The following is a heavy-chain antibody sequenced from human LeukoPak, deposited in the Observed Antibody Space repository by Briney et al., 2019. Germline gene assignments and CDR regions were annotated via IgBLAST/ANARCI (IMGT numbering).Heavy chain of an antibody. CDR2: IYHSGST. J-gene: IGHJ4*02. Sequence: PSETLSLTCSVSGGSINSDGYYWSWLRQPPGKGLEWIGYIYHSGSTYYNPSLKSRVTISLDRSKNQFSLKLISVTAADTAFYYCARIKEAATDSLYFDYWGQGTLVTVSS. CDR3: ARIKEAATDSLYFDY. D-gene: IGHD6-13*01. CDR1: GGSINSDGYY. V-gene: IGHV4-30-2*01.